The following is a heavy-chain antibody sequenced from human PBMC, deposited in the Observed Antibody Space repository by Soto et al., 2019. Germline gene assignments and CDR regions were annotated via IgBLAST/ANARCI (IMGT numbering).Heavy chain of an antibody. D-gene: IGHD3-16*02. V-gene: IGHV1-18*01. CDR1: GYTFTSYG. CDR2: ISAYNGNT. CDR3: ARGGLRLGELSSAFDY. Sequence: ASVKVSCKASGYTFTSYGISWVRQAPGQGLEWMGWISAYNGNTNYAQKLQGRVTMTTDTSTSTAYMELRSLRSDDTAVYYCARGGLRLGELSSAFDYWGQGTLVTVSS. J-gene: IGHJ4*02.